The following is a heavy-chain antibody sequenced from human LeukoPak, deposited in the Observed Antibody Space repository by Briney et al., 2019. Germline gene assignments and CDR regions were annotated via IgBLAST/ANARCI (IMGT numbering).Heavy chain of an antibody. CDR1: GFTFSSYS. CDR3: ANLRGDYDFWSGYDYYGMDV. CDR2: ISRSSSYI. J-gene: IGHJ6*02. V-gene: IGHV3-21*01. Sequence: GGSLRLSCAASGFTFSSYSMNWVRQAPGKGLEWVSSISRSSSYIYYADSVKGRFTISRDNAKNSLYLQMNSLRAEDTAVYYCANLRGDYDFWSGYDYYGMDVWGQGTTVTVSS. D-gene: IGHD3-3*01.